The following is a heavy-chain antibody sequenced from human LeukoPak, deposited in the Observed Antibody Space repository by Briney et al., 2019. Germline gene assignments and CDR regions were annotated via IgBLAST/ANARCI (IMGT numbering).Heavy chain of an antibody. D-gene: IGHD3-10*01. V-gene: IGHV3-48*01. CDR2: ISSSSSTI. CDR3: ARLWFGESIDY. CDR1: GFTFSSYS. J-gene: IGHJ4*02. Sequence: GFLRLSCAASGFTFSSYSLNWVRPAPGKGLEWVSYISSSSSTIYYADSVKGRFTISRDNTKNSLYLQMNSLRAEDTAVYYCARLWFGESIDYWGQGTLVTVSS.